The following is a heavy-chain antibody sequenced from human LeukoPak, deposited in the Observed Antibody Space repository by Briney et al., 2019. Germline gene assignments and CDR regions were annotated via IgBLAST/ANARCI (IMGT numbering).Heavy chain of an antibody. Sequence: GGSLRLSCAASGFTSSNYAMSWVRQAPGKGLEWVSGISGSGGSTYYADSVKGRFTISRDNSKNTVYLQMSSLRAEDTAVYYCAKSDNSDYYLGGAFDIWGQGTMVAVSS. J-gene: IGHJ3*02. CDR3: AKSDNSDYYLGGAFDI. CDR2: ISGSGGST. D-gene: IGHD3-22*01. CDR1: GFTSSNYA. V-gene: IGHV3-23*01.